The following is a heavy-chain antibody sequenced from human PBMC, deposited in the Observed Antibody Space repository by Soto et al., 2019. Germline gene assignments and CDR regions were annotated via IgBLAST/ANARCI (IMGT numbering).Heavy chain of an antibody. CDR3: ARDWGIWYSSSSSRASGTHYFDY. Sequence: SVKVSCKASGGTFSSYAISWVRQAPGQGLEWMGGIIPIFGTANYAQKFQGRVTITADKSTSTAYMELSSLRSEDTAVYYCARDWGIWYSSSSSRASGTHYFDYLGQGTLVTVSP. J-gene: IGHJ4*02. D-gene: IGHD6-6*01. CDR1: GGTFSSYA. V-gene: IGHV1-69*06. CDR2: IIPIFGTA.